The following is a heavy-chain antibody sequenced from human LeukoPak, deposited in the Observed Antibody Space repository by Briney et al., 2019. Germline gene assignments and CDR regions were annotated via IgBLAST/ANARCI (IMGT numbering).Heavy chain of an antibody. CDR3: ARGRGYSYGGVSYMDV. CDR1: GYSISSGYY. CDR2: IYYSGST. D-gene: IGHD5-18*01. Sequence: SETLSLTCTVSGYSISSGYYWGWIRQPPGKGLEWIGSIYYSGSTYYNPSLKSRVTISVDTSKNQFSLKLKSVTAADTAVYYCARGRGYSYGGVSYMDVWGKGTTVTVSS. V-gene: IGHV4-38-2*02. J-gene: IGHJ6*03.